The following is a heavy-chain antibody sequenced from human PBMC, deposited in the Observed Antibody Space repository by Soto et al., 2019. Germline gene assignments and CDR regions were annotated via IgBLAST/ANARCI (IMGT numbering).Heavy chain of an antibody. CDR1: GFTFSSYA. D-gene: IGHD2-21*02. V-gene: IGHV3-23*01. CDR3: AKAHIVVVTAIYAFDI. CDR2: ISGSGGST. Sequence: PVGSLRLSCGASGFTFSSYAMSWVRQAPGKGLEWVSAISGSGGSTYYADSVKGRFTISRDNSKNTLYLQMNSLRAEDTAVYYCAKAHIVVVTAIYAFDIWGQGTMVTVSS. J-gene: IGHJ3*02.